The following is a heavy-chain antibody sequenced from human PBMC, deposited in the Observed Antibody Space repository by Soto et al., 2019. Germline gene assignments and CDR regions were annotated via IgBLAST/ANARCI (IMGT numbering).Heavy chain of an antibody. J-gene: IGHJ3*02. CDR2: FDPEDGET. Sequence: QVQLVQSGAEVKKPGASVKVSCKVSGYTLTELSMHWVRQAPGKGLEWMGGFDPEDGETIYAQKFQGRVTMTEDTSTDTAYMELSSLRSEDTAVYYCATVRPQPPQLPNKYLMLVETYDAFDIWGQGTMVTVSS. D-gene: IGHD2-8*01. CDR3: ATVRPQPPQLPNKYLMLVETYDAFDI. V-gene: IGHV1-24*01. CDR1: GYTLTELS.